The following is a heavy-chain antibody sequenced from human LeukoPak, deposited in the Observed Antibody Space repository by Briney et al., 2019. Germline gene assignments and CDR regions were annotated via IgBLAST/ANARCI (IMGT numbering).Heavy chain of an antibody. CDR2: IYQSGST. Sequence: PSETLSLTCSVSGDSISSRNWWSWVRQPPGEGLEWIGEIYQSGSTNYNPSLKSRVTISVDKSKNQFSLNLVSVTAADTAVYYCARVRAPSLGYCTSTSCHYFDYWGQGTLVTVSS. V-gene: IGHV4-4*02. J-gene: IGHJ4*02. CDR3: ARVRAPSLGYCTSTSCHYFDY. CDR1: GDSISSRNW. D-gene: IGHD2-2*01.